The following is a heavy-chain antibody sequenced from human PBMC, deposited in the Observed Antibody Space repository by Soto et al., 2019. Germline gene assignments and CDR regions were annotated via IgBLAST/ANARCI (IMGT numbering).Heavy chain of an antibody. V-gene: IGHV4-59*01. Sequence: SETLSLTCTVSGGSISSYYWSWIRQPPGKGLEWIGYIYYSGSTNYNPSLKSRVTISVDTSKNQFSLKLSSVTAAGTAVYYCARFWELLDWFDPWGQGTLVTVSS. CDR1: GGSISSYY. D-gene: IGHD1-26*01. CDR3: ARFWELLDWFDP. J-gene: IGHJ5*02. CDR2: IYYSGST.